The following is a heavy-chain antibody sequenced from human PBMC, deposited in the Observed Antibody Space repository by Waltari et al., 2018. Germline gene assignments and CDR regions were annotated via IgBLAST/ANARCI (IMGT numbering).Heavy chain of an antibody. CDR1: GFTFSSYW. Sequence: EVQLVESGGGLVQPGGSLRLSCAASGFTFSSYWLSWVGQAPGKGLEWVANIKQDGSEKYYVDSVKGRFTGSRDNANNSLYLQMNSLRAEDTAVYYCARGPRDSSGYYYIYWGQGILVTVSS. CDR3: ARGPRDSSGYYYIY. J-gene: IGHJ4*02. V-gene: IGHV3-7*01. D-gene: IGHD3-22*01. CDR2: IKQDGSEK.